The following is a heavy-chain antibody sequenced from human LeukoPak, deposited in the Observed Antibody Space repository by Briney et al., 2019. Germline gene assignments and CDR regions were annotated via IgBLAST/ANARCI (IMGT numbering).Heavy chain of an antibody. J-gene: IGHJ5*02. CDR1: GYTFTNYW. V-gene: IGHV5-10-1*04. Sequence: GESLKISCQGSGYTFTNYWISWVRQMPGKGLEWMGKIYPSDSHTNYSPSFQGQVTISADKSISTAYLQWSSLKASDTAMYYCARRMVRGVSNWFDPWGQGTLVTVSS. D-gene: IGHD3-10*01. CDR2: IYPSDSHT. CDR3: ARRMVRGVSNWFDP.